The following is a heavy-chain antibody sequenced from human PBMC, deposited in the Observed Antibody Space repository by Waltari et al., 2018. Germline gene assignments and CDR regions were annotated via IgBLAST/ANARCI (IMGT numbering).Heavy chain of an antibody. V-gene: IGHV3-64D*08. J-gene: IGHJ4*02. CDR2: VSNNGDSA. CDR3: VKDGPGAGWGDYDY. D-gene: IGHD3-16*01. CDR1: GFTFSSFS. Sequence: VQLVESGGGLVQPGGSLRLSCSASGFTFSSFSMHWVRQAPGKGLEYVSAVSNNGDSAYYADSVKGRFTISRDNSKNTLYLQMTSLKAEDTAVYYCVKDGPGAGWGDYDYWGQGTLVTVSS.